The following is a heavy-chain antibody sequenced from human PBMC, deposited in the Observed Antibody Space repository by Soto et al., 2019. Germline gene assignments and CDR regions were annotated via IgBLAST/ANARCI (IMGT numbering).Heavy chain of an antibody. CDR3: ARYCSSTSCYMVRDYYYYATDV. CDR1: GGTFSSHA. V-gene: IGHV1-69*13. CDR2: IIPIFGTA. Sequence: SVKVSCKASGGTFSSHAISWVRQAPGQGLEWMGGIIPIFGTANYAQKFQGRVTITADESTSTAYMELSSLRSEDTAVYYCARYCSSTSCYMVRDYYYYATDVWGPGTTVTLSS. D-gene: IGHD2-2*02. J-gene: IGHJ6*02.